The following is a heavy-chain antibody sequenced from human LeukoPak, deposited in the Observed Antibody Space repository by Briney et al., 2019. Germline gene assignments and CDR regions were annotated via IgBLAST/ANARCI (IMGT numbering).Heavy chain of an antibody. Sequence: HPGGSLRLSCAASGFTFSNYWMHWVRQAPGKGLAWVSGINNSGGSTYYADSVKGRFTISRDNSKNTLYLQMNSLRAEDTAVYYCAKPPGLRRLDPWGQGTLVTVSS. CDR2: INNSGGST. J-gene: IGHJ5*02. CDR1: GFTFSNYW. D-gene: IGHD5-12*01. CDR3: AKPPGLRRLDP. V-gene: IGHV3-23*01.